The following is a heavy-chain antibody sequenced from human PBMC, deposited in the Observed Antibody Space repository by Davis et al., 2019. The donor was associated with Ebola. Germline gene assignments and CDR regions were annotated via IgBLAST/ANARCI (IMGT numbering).Heavy chain of an antibody. CDR3: ARGKYSSGWYRRYNWFDP. CDR2: INHSGST. D-gene: IGHD6-19*01. V-gene: IGHV4-4*02. CDR1: GDSISSSNW. Sequence: SETLSLTCAVSGDSISSSNWWSWVRQPPGKGLEWIGEINHSGSTNYNPSLKSRVTISVDTSKNQFSLKLSSVTAADTAVYYCARGKYSSGWYRRYNWFDPWGQGTLVTVSS. J-gene: IGHJ5*02.